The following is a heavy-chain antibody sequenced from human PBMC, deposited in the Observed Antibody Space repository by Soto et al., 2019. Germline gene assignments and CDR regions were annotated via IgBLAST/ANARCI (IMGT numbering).Heavy chain of an antibody. J-gene: IGHJ6*02. CDR2: TYYRPKWYN. D-gene: IGHD2-15*01. V-gene: IGHV6-1*01. Sequence: SQTLSLTCAISGDSVSSNSAAWNWIRQSPSRGLEWLGRTYYRPKWYNDYAVSVKSRITINPDTSKNQFSLQLNSVTPEDTAVYYCARDLVVVAATAYYYGMDVWGQGTTVTVSS. CDR3: ARDLVVVAATAYYYGMDV. CDR1: GDSVSSNSAA.